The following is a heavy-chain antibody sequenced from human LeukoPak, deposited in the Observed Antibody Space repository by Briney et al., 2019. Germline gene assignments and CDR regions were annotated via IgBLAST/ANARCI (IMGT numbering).Heavy chain of an antibody. V-gene: IGHV4-34*01. CDR3: ARTPTAMAAYYFDY. D-gene: IGHD5-18*01. Sequence: SETLSLTCAVYGGSFSGYYWSWIRQPPGKGLEWMGEINHSGSTNYNPSLKSRATISVHTSKNQFSLKLSSVTAADTAVYYCARTPTAMAAYYFDYWGQGTLVTVS. CDR1: GGSFSGYY. CDR2: INHSGST. J-gene: IGHJ4*02.